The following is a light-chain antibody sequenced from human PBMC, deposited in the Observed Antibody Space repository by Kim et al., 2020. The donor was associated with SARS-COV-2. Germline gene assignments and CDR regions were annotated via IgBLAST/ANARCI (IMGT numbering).Light chain of an antibody. CDR2: RDN. V-gene: IGLV3-1*01. CDR1: KVVDKY. J-gene: IGLJ1*01. CDR3: QAWDSSIYV. Sequence: VSPGQASSITCAGDKVVDKYASWYRQKPGQSPVVVIFRDNRRPAGIPERFSGANSGNTATLTISGTQAMDEADYYCQAWDSSIYVFGTGTKVTVL.